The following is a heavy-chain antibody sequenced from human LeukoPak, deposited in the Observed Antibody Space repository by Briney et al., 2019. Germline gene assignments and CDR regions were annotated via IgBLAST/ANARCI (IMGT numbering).Heavy chain of an antibody. Sequence: GGSVRLSCAASGFTFSSYAMHWVRQAPGKGLEWVAVISYDGSNKYYADSVKGRFTISRDNSKNTLYLQMNSLRAEDTGFYYCAAYYYGSGSCGQFDYWGQGTLVTVSS. CDR1: GFTFSSYA. CDR2: ISYDGSNK. D-gene: IGHD3-10*01. J-gene: IGHJ4*02. V-gene: IGHV3-30-3*01. CDR3: AAYYYGSGSCGQFDY.